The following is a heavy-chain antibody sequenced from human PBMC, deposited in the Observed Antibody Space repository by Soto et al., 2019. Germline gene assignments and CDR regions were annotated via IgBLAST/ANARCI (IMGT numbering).Heavy chain of an antibody. CDR1: GFTFNGYY. V-gene: IGHV3-11*05. CDR2: ISSSSSDI. Sequence: QVQLVESGGGLVKPGGSLRLSCVASGFTFNGYYMSWIRQAPGKGPEWVSYISSSSSDINYADSVKGRFTTSRDNAKNSLHLPMNSLRAEDTAVYDCARGDRVADSWGQGTLVTVSS. D-gene: IGHD3-3*01. J-gene: IGHJ4*02. CDR3: ARGDRVADS.